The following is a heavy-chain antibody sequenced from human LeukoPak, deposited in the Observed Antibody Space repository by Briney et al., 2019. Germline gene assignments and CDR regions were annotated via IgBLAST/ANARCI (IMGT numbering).Heavy chain of an antibody. J-gene: IGHJ4*02. D-gene: IGHD3-10*01. V-gene: IGHV4-59*12. Sequence: SETLSLTCTVSGGSISSYYWSWIRQPPGKGLEWIGYIYYSGSTNYKPSLKSRVTISVDTSKNQFSLKLSSVTAADTAFYYCARDGTSGGVFDYWGQGTLVTVSS. CDR2: IYYSGST. CDR1: GGSISSYY. CDR3: ARDGTSGGVFDY.